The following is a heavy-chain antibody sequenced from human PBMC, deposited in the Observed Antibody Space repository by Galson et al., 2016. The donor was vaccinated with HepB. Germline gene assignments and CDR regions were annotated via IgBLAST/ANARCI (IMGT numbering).Heavy chain of an antibody. Sequence: SLRLSCAASGFTFSSYGMHWVRQAPGKGLEWVAVIWYDGSNKYYADSVKGRFTISRDNSKNTLYLQMNSLRAEDTAVYYCARDPRKIRYQLLEIYYYYYAMDVWGQGTTVTVSS. V-gene: IGHV3-33*01. CDR1: GFTFSSYG. CDR2: IWYDGSNK. D-gene: IGHD2-2*01. CDR3: ARDPRKIRYQLLEIYYYYYAMDV. J-gene: IGHJ6*02.